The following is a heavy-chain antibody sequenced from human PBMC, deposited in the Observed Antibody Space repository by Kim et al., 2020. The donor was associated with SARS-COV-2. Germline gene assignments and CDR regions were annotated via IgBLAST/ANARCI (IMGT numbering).Heavy chain of an antibody. CDR1: GYTFKSYP. J-gene: IGHJ4*01. CDR2: VNAANDKT. D-gene: IGHD4-4*01. CDR3: ARDMNPTVYDY. V-gene: IGHV1-3*01. Sequence: ASVKVSCKASGYTFKSYPIHWLRQAPGQRLEWMGWVNAANDKTKYSQQFQGRVTITRDTSANTAYMELSSLTSEDTAVYYCARDMNPTVYDYWGHGTLVT.